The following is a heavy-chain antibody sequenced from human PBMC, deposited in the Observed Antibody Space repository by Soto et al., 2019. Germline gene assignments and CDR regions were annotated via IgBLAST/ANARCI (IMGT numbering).Heavy chain of an antibody. CDR1: GGTFSSYA. V-gene: IGHV1-69*13. CDR3: ASQGVVTANPFDY. D-gene: IGHD2-21*02. J-gene: IGHJ4*02. CDR2: IIPIFGTA. Sequence: SVKVSCKASGGTFSSYAISWVRQAPGQGLEWMGGIIPIFGTANYAQKFQGRVTITADESTSTAYMELSSLRSEDTAVYYCASQGVVTANPFDYWGQGTLVTVSS.